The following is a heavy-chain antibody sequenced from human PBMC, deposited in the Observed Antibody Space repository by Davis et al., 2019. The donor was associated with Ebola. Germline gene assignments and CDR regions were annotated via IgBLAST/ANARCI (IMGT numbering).Heavy chain of an antibody. V-gene: IGHV1-2*06. CDR3: ARLSFGEVGFDY. D-gene: IGHD3-10*01. J-gene: IGHJ4*02. CDR1: GFSFTGYY. Sequence: ASLMVSCNASGFSFTGYYILWVRQAPGQGLEWMGRINPYSGGTNYPQKFQGRVTMTRDTSISTAYMELSRLRSDDTAVYYCARLSFGEVGFDYWGQGTLVTVSS. CDR2: INPYSGGT.